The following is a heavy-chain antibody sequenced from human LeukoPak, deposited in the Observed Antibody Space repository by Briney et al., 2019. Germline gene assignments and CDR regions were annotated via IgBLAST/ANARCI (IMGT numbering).Heavy chain of an antibody. V-gene: IGHV4-34*01. CDR2: INHSGST. Sequence: SETLSLTCAVYGGSFSGYYWSWIRQPPGKGLEWIGEINHSGSTNYNPSLKSRVTISVDTSKNQFSLKLNSVTAADTAVYYCARSSGRSDLDPWGQGTLVTASS. CDR1: GGSFSGYY. D-gene: IGHD3-10*01. J-gene: IGHJ5*02. CDR3: ARSSGRSDLDP.